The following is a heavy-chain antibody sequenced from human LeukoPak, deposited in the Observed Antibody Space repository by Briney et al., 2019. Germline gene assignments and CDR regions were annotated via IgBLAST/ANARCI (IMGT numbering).Heavy chain of an antibody. J-gene: IGHJ1*01. D-gene: IGHD1-26*01. CDR3: ARGSRGSYYRHFQH. V-gene: IGHV4-34*01. CDR1: GGSFSGYY. CDR2: INHSGST. Sequence: SETLSLTCAVYGGSFSGYYWSWIRQPPGKGLEWIGEINHSGSTNYNPSLKSRVTISEDTSKNQFSLKLSSVTAADTAVYYCARGSRGSYYRHFQHWGQGTLVTVSS.